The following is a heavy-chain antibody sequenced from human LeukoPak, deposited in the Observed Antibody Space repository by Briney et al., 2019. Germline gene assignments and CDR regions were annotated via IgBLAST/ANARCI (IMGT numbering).Heavy chain of an antibody. CDR1: GFTFSSYS. CDR2: ISSSSGYI. CDR3: ARDPPYYYDSRSFDY. J-gene: IGHJ4*02. V-gene: IGHV3-21*01. Sequence: GGSLRLSCAASGFTFSSYSMNWVRQAPGKGLEWVSSISSSSGYIYYADSVKGRFPISRDNAKNSLYLQMNSLRAEDTAVYYCARDPPYYYDSRSFDYWGQGTLVTVSS. D-gene: IGHD3-22*01.